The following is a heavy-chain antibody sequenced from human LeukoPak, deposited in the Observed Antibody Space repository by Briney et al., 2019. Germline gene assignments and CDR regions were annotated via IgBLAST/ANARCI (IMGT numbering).Heavy chain of an antibody. Sequence: GGSLRLSCVASGFTFSSYAMHWVRQTPGKGLEYVSAISSNGGSTYYANSVKGRFTISRDNSKNTLYLQMGSLRAEDMAVYYCARNDFWSGYYYGMDVWGQGTTVTVSS. CDR2: ISSNGGST. CDR3: ARNDFWSGYYYGMDV. D-gene: IGHD3-3*01. J-gene: IGHJ6*02. CDR1: GFTFSSYA. V-gene: IGHV3-64*01.